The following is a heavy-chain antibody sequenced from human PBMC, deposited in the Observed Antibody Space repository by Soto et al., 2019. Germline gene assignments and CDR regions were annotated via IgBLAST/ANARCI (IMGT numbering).Heavy chain of an antibody. Sequence: ASVKVSCKASGYTFTGYYMHWVRQAPGQGLEWMGWINPNSGGTNYAQKFQGRVTMTRDTSISTAYMELSRLRSDDTAVYYCARAYSSSSWFDPWGQGTLVTVSS. CDR2: INPNSGGT. CDR1: GYTFTGYY. CDR3: ARAYSSSSWFDP. V-gene: IGHV1-2*02. D-gene: IGHD6-6*01. J-gene: IGHJ5*02.